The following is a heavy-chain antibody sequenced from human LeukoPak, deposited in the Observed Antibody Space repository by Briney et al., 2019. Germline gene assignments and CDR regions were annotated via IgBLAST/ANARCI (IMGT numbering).Heavy chain of an antibody. V-gene: IGHV4-4*02. CDR2: IYHSGST. D-gene: IGHD6-13*01. J-gene: IGHJ4*02. CDR3: ARGIAAAEPFDY. Sequence: SETLSLTCAVSSGSISSSSWWSWVRQPPGKGLEWIGEIYHSGSTNYNPSLESRVTISVDKPKNQFSLKLSSVTAADTAVYYCARGIAAAEPFDYWGQGTLVTVSS. CDR1: SGSISSSSW.